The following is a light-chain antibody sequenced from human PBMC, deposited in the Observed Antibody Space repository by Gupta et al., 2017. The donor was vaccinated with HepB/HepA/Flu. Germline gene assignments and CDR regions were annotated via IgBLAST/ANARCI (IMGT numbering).Light chain of an antibody. CDR3: QQYSSSPWT. V-gene: IGKV3-20*01. Sequence: IVFTHSPGTLSLSPGERATLSCRASQSVSSSYLDWYQQKPGQAPRLLIYGASSRATGIPDRFSGSGSGTDFTITISRLEAEDFAVYYCQQYSSSPWTFGQGTKVEIK. J-gene: IGKJ1*01. CDR1: QSVSSSY. CDR2: GAS.